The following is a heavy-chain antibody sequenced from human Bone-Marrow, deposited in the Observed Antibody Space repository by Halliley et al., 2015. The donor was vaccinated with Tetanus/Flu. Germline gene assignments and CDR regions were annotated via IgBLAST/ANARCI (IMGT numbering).Heavy chain of an antibody. J-gene: IGHJ6*02. CDR2: TYSGGSS. V-gene: IGHV3-53*01. CDR1: GFTVNNNY. CDR3: ARDRCFSPGCHRGPSSGMDV. Sequence: SLRLSCAASGFTVNNNYMSWVRQAPGKGLEWVSLTYSGGSSYYADSVRGRFTISSDNSKNTLFLQMSSLRAEDSAVYFCARDRCFSPGCHRGPSSGMDVWGHGTKVTVSS. D-gene: IGHD2-2*01.